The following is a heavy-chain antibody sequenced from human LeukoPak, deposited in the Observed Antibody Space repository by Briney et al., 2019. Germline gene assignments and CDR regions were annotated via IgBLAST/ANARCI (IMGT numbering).Heavy chain of an antibody. J-gene: IGHJ5*02. V-gene: IGHV1-2*02. D-gene: IGHD3-22*01. CDR2: INPYTGGT. CDR1: GYTFTGYY. CDR3: ARGRSYDYTGYYDT. Sequence: ASVKVSCKASGYTFTGYYLHWVRQAPGQGLEWMGWINPYTGGTSYAQKFQGRVTMTRDMSISTAYMELSRLRSDDTAVYLCARGRSYDYTGYYDTWGQGTLVTASS.